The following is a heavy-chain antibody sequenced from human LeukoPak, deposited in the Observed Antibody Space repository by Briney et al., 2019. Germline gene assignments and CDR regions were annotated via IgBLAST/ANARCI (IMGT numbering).Heavy chain of an antibody. V-gene: IGHV3-11*01. D-gene: IGHD3-10*01. Sequence: GGSLRLSCAASGLTFSDYYMSWIRQAPGKGLEWVSYISSSGSTIYYADPVKGRFTISRDNAKNSLYLQMNSLRAEDTAVYYCAKAIWPYGSGSSIDYWGQGTLVTVSS. CDR3: AKAIWPYGSGSSIDY. CDR1: GLTFSDYY. CDR2: ISSSGSTI. J-gene: IGHJ4*02.